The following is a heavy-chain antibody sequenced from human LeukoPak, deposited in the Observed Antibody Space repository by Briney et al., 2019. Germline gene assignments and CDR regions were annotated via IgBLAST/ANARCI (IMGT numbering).Heavy chain of an antibody. CDR2: PHSDGSNT. Sequence: GGSLRLSCAASGFTFSSYWMHWVRQAPGKGLVWVSRPHSDGSNTTYADSVKGRFTISRDNAKNTLYLQMNSLRAEDTAVYYCARLSGYSSIDYWGQGALVTVSS. CDR3: ARLSGYSSIDY. CDR1: GFTFSSYW. J-gene: IGHJ4*02. D-gene: IGHD6-13*01. V-gene: IGHV3-74*01.